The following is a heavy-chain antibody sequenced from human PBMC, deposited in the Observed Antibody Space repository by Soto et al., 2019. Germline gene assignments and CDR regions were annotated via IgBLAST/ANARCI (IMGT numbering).Heavy chain of an antibody. CDR2: ISYDGSNK. Sequence: QVQLVESGGGVVQPGRSLRLSCAASGFTFSSYAMHWVRQAPGKGLEWVAVISYDGSNKYHADSVKGRFTISRDNSKNTLYLQMNSLRTEDTAVYYCARDRLRYNWNDFPYYYYGMDVWGQGTTVTVSS. CDR3: ARDRLRYNWNDFPYYYYGMDV. V-gene: IGHV3-30-3*01. J-gene: IGHJ6*02. CDR1: GFTFSSYA. D-gene: IGHD1-1*01.